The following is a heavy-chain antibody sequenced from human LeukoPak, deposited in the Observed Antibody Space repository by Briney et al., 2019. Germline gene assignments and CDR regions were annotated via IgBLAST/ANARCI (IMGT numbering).Heavy chain of an antibody. V-gene: IGHV3-23*01. Sequence: PGGSLRLSCAASGFTFSSYAMSWVRQAPGKGLEWVSAISGSGGSTYYADSVNGRFTISRDNSKNTLYLQMNSLRAEDTAVYYCANQPILWLDYWGQGTLVTVSS. D-gene: IGHD2/OR15-2a*01. CDR3: ANQPILWLDY. CDR2: ISGSGGST. J-gene: IGHJ4*02. CDR1: GFTFSSYA.